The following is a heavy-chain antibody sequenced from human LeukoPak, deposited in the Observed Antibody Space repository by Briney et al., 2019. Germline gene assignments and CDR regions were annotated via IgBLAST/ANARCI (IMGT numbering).Heavy chain of an antibody. Sequence: ASVKVSCKACGGTFSDHAINWVRQAPGQRLEWMGRFIPVLETTNYAQKFQGKVTITADKSTSTVYMELSSLRSEDTAVYYCARRGLYYDSSGFSGMDVWGQGTTVTVSS. CDR2: FIPVLETT. CDR1: GGTFSDHA. D-gene: IGHD3-22*01. J-gene: IGHJ6*02. CDR3: ARRGLYYDSSGFSGMDV. V-gene: IGHV1-69*04.